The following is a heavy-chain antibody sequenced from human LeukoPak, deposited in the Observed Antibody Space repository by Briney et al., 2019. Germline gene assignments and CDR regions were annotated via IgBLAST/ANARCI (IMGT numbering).Heavy chain of an antibody. CDR3: ARPSITPYNWFDP. CDR2: IYYSGST. D-gene: IGHD4-23*01. J-gene: IGHJ5*02. CDR1: GGSISSSSYY. V-gene: IGHV4-39*01. Sequence: PSETLSLTSTVSGGSISSSSYYWGWIRQPPGKGLEGIGSIYYSGSTYYNPSLESRVTISVDTSKNQFSLKLRSVTVADPAVYYCARPSITPYNWFDPWGQGTLVTVSS.